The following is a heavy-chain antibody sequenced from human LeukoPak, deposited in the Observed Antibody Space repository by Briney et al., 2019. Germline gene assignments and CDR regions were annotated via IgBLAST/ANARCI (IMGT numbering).Heavy chain of an antibody. CDR2: IRYDGSNK. J-gene: IGHJ5*01. CDR1: GFSFSSYG. V-gene: IGHV3-30*02. D-gene: IGHD5-12*01. CDR3: AKVRFSDSGRDGLDS. Sequence: GGSLRLFCAASGFSFSSYGMHWVRQASGRGLEWVAFIRYDGSNKDYADSVKGRFTISRDNSKNTLYLEMNSLRAEDTAVYHCAKVRFSDSGRDGLDSWGQGTLVTVSS.